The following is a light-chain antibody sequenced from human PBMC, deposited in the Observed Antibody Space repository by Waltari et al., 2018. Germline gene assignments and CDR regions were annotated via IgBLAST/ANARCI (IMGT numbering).Light chain of an antibody. CDR3: TSFTYRTTLV. V-gene: IGLV2-14*03. CDR1: NRDVGGYNQ. J-gene: IGLJ2*01. Sequence: QSALTQPASVSGSTGQSITISCPGTNRDVGGYNQVSWYQYLPGNAPKLLIYDVTQRPSGVFDRFSGSRSGATASRTISGLQAEDEADYYCTSFTYRTTLVFGGGTKLAVL. CDR2: DVT.